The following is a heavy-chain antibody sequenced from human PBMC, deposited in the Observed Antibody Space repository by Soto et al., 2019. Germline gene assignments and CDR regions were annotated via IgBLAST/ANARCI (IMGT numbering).Heavy chain of an antibody. CDR3: ARVFIGRSTTDPCFDF. D-gene: IGHD2-15*01. CDR1: GYTFTSYY. V-gene: IGHV1-46*03. CDR2: INPTGGGT. Sequence: QVQLVQSGAEVKKPGASVKVSCKASGYTFTSYYIHWVRQAPGQGLEWMGIINPTGGGTRYAQKFQGRVTMTRDTSTSTVYMELSSLRSEDTAVYYCARVFIGRSTTDPCFDFWGQGTLVTVSS. J-gene: IGHJ4*02.